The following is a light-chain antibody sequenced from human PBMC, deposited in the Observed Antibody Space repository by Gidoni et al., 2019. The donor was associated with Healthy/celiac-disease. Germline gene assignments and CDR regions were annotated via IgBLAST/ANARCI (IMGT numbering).Light chain of an antibody. Sequence: SYELTQPPSVTMYPGETASITCTVDKLGNKYDFWYQQTPGQSPVLVFYQDSKRPSGIPERFSGSISANTATLTISGTQAMDEADYYCQAWDSSSVVFGGGTKLTVL. CDR3: QAWDSSSVV. V-gene: IGLV3-1*01. CDR2: QDS. CDR1: KLGNKY. J-gene: IGLJ2*01.